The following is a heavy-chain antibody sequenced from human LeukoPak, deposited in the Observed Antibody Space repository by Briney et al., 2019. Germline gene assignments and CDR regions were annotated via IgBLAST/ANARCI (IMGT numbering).Heavy chain of an antibody. CDR1: GFTVSSNY. CDR3: ARDERSPYYYYGMDV. V-gene: IGHV3-53*01. Sequence: PGGSLRLSCAASGFTVSSNYMSWVRQAPGKGLEWVSVIYSGGSTYYADSVKGRLTISRDNSKNTLYLQMNSLRAGDTAAYYCARDERSPYYYYGMDVWGQGTTVTVSS. J-gene: IGHJ6*01. D-gene: IGHD1-26*01. CDR2: IYSGGST.